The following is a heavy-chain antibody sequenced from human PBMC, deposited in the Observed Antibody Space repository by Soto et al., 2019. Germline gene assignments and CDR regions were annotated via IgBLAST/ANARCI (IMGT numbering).Heavy chain of an antibody. J-gene: IGHJ3*02. CDR2: ISSSSSYI. CDR1: GVTFSRYS. V-gene: IGHV3-21*01. Sequence: LILSCDASGVTFSRYSMNSLRQAPGEGLEWVSSISSSSSYIYYADSVKGRFTISRDNAKNSLYLQINSLRAEDTAVYYCATGVMLDDAFDIWGQGTLVTVSS. CDR3: ATGVMLDDAFDI. D-gene: IGHD2-21*01.